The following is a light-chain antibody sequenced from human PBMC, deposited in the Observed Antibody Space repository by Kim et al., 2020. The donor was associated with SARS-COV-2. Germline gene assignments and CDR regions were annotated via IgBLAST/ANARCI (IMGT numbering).Light chain of an antibody. CDR2: DAS. V-gene: IGKV3-11*01. CDR3: QQRNSWPPAVT. Sequence: PGERATLSCRASQNIDTYLAWYQQRPGQAPRLLVYDASNRATGVPDRFSGSGSGTDFTLTISGLEPEDFSIYYCQQRNSWPPAVTFGGGTKVDIK. CDR1: QNIDTY. J-gene: IGKJ4*01.